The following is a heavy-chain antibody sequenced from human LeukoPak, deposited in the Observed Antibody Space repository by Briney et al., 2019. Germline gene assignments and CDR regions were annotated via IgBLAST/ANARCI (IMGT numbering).Heavy chain of an antibody. Sequence: SETLSLTCTVSGGSISSYYWSWIRQPPGKGLEWIGYIYYSGSTNYNPSLKSRVTISVDTSKNQFSLKLSSVTAADTAAYYCAGHHPRNTVDFWGQGTLVTVSS. J-gene: IGHJ4*02. CDR3: AGHHPRNTVDF. D-gene: IGHD2/OR15-2a*01. V-gene: IGHV4-59*08. CDR1: GGSISSYY. CDR2: IYYSGST.